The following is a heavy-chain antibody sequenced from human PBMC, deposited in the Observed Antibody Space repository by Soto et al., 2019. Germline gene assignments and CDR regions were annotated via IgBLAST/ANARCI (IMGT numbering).Heavy chain of an antibody. V-gene: IGHV2-5*02. CDR2: IYWDDDK. CDR3: AHRQSYSSGYYSEYFQH. CDR1: GFSRSTSGLG. D-gene: IGHD3-22*01. J-gene: IGHJ1*01. Sequence: SGPTLVNPTQTLTLTCTFSGFSRSTSGLGVGWIRQPPGKALEWLALIYWDDDKRYSPSLKSRLTITKDTSKNQVVLTMTNMDPVDTATYYCAHRQSYSSGYYSEYFQHCGQGTLVTVSS.